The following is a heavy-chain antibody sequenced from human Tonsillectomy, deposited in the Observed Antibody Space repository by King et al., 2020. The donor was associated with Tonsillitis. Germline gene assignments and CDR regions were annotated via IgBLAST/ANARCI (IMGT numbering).Heavy chain of an antibody. Sequence: VQLQESGPGLVKPSQTLSLTCTVSGGSISGGDYYWTWIRQHPGKVLEWIGYIYETETAYYSPSLKSRLTMSIDTSKNKFVLNLCSVTAADTAVYYCGRYEGGVFDPWGQGTLVTVSS. D-gene: IGHD2-15*01. J-gene: IGHJ5*02. CDR2: IYETETA. CDR3: GRYEGGVFDP. V-gene: IGHV4-31*03. CDR1: GGSISGGDYY.